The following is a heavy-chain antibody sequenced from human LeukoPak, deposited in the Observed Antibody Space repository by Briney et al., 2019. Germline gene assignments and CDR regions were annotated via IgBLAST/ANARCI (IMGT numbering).Heavy chain of an antibody. CDR3: ARTVVGSNDRDYMGYFDY. CDR1: GFTFSSYG. CDR2: IWYDGSNK. J-gene: IGHJ4*02. D-gene: IGHD2-15*01. V-gene: IGHV3-33*01. Sequence: PGRSLRLSCAASGFTFSSYGMHWVRQAPGKGLEWVAVIWYDGSNKYYADSVKGRFTISGDNSKNTLYLQMNSLRAEDTAVYYCARTVVGSNDRDYMGYFDYWGQGTLVTISS.